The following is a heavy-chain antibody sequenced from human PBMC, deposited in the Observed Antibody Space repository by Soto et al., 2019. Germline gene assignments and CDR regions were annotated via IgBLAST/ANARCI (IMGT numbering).Heavy chain of an antibody. CDR2: INSDGTTI. Sequence: GGSLRLSCAASGFTFSNYWVHWFRQVPGKGLMWVSRINSDGTTINYADSVEGRFTISRDNAKSTLFLQMNSLRVEDMAVYYCARAGWYRFDYWGQGTLVTVSS. V-gene: IGHV3-74*01. CDR1: GFTFSNYW. D-gene: IGHD6-19*01. J-gene: IGHJ4*02. CDR3: ARAGWYRFDY.